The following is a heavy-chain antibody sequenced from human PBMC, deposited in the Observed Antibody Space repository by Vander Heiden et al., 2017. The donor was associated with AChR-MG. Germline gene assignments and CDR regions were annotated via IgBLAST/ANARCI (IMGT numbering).Heavy chain of an antibody. J-gene: IGHJ4*02. CDR2: ISWNSGSI. CDR1: GFTFDDYA. CDR3: AKENRRCLQLFGFDY. V-gene: IGHV3-9*01. D-gene: IGHD3-16*01. Sequence: EVQLVESGGGLVQPGRSLRLSCAASGFTFDDYAMHWVRQAPGKGLEWVSGISWNSGSIGYADAVMGRFTISRDNAKNSLYLQMNSLRDEDTALYYCAKENRRCLQLFGFDYWGQGNLVTVCS.